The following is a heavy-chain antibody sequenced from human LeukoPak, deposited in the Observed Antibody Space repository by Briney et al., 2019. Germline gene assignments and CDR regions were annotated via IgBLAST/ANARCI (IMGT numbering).Heavy chain of an antibody. CDR2: IYQSGGT. CDR3: ARGPYSSGWFVLDY. J-gene: IGHJ4*02. V-gene: IGHV4-38-2*01. Sequence: LRLSCAASGFTFSRHGMYWVRQAPGKGLEWIGSIYQSGGTYYNPSLKSRVTISVDTSKNQFSLKLSSVTAADTAVYYCARGPYSSGWFVLDYWGQGTLVTVSS. CDR1: GFTFSRHG. D-gene: IGHD6-19*01.